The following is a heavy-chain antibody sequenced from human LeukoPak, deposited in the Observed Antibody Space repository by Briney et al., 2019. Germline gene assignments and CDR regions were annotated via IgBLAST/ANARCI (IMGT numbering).Heavy chain of an antibody. J-gene: IGHJ4*02. Sequence: GGSLRLSCAASGFTFDDYGMHWVRQAPGKGLEWVSGISGNSGSIVYAASVTRPFPISRDNPNTSLYLQMNPLRAEATALYYCAKDTSAVAGPIAYWGQGTLVTVSS. CDR1: GFTFDDYG. CDR3: AKDTSAVAGPIAY. V-gene: IGHV3-9*01. CDR2: ISGNSGSI. D-gene: IGHD6-19*01.